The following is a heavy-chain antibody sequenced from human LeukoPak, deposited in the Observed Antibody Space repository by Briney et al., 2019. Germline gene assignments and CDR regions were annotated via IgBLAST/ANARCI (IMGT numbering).Heavy chain of an antibody. CDR3: ARERNGTYSSDYYFDY. J-gene: IGHJ4*02. V-gene: IGHV1-2*02. CDR1: GYTFTGYY. CDR2: INPKNGAT. Sequence: GASVKVSCKASGYTFTGYYMHWVRQAPGQGLEWMGWINPKNGATKYAQKFQGRVTMTRDTSISTAYMELSRLRSDDTAVYYCARERNGTYSSDYYFDYWGQGTLVTVSS. D-gene: IGHD2-15*01.